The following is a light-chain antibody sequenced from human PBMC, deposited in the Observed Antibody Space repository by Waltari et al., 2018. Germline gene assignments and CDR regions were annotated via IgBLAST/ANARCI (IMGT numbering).Light chain of an antibody. Sequence: QSALTQPASVSGSPGQSVTIFCAGTSNDVGGYNSVSWYQEHPGQAPRVIIYDVSDRPSWVSVRFSGSKSGNTASLTISGLQAEDEADYYCSSQSSNDVVLFGGGTKLTVL. CDR2: DVS. V-gene: IGLV2-14*01. CDR1: SNDVGGYNS. J-gene: IGLJ2*01. CDR3: SSQSSNDVVL.